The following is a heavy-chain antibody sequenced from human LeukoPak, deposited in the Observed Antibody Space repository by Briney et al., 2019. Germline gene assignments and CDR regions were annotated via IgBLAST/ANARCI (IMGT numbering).Heavy chain of an antibody. CDR1: GFTFSDYT. V-gene: IGHV3-23*01. Sequence: GGSLRLSCAASGFTFSDYTITWVRQAPGKGLEWVSGLSGSGGTTYYADSVKGRFTISRDNSKNTLYLQMDSLRAEDTAVYFCARAMMVVANLWGVYDYWGQGTLVTVSS. J-gene: IGHJ4*02. CDR3: ARAMMVVANLWGVYDY. CDR2: LSGSGGTT. D-gene: IGHD3-22*01.